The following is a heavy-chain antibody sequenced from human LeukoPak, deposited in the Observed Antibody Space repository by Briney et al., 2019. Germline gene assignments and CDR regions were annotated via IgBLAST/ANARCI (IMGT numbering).Heavy chain of an antibody. D-gene: IGHD2-15*01. CDR3: ARGIVVVVAATPAFDI. J-gene: IGHJ3*02. CDR1: GFTFSSYS. Sequence: GGSLRLSCAASGFTFSSYSMNWVRQAPGKGLEWVSYISSSGSTIYYADSVKGRFTISRDNAKNSLYLQMNSLRAEDTAVYYCARGIVVVVAATPAFDIWGQGTMVAVSS. V-gene: IGHV3-48*04. CDR2: ISSSGSTI.